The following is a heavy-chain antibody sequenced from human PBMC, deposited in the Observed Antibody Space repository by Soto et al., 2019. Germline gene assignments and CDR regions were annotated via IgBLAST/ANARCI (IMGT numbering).Heavy chain of an antibody. Sequence: PGGSLRLSCSASGFTFSSFAMHWVRQAPEKGLEYVSAIVANGGTTYYADSVKGRFTVSRDNSRNTLYLQMSSLRTEDTAVYYCVKGGGKNGPGGTDVWGQRTTVTVSS. J-gene: IGHJ6*02. CDR1: GFTFSSFA. CDR3: VKGGGKNGPGGTDV. D-gene: IGHD2-15*01. V-gene: IGHV3-64D*06. CDR2: IVANGGTT.